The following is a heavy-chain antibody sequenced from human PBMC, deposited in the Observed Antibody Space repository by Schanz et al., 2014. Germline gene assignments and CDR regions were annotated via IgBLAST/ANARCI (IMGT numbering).Heavy chain of an antibody. Sequence: EVQLVESGGGLVQPGGSLRLSCAASGFTFDDYAMHWVRQAPGKGLEWVSGISWNSGSIGYADSVKGRFTISRDDAKNSLYLQMNSLRAEDTALYYCAKDRQNRVNRVGYYYGMDVWGQGTLVTVSS. CDR1: GFTFDDYA. CDR2: ISWNSGSI. CDR3: AKDRQNRVNRVGYYYGMDV. V-gene: IGHV3-9*01. D-gene: IGHD3-16*01. J-gene: IGHJ6*02.